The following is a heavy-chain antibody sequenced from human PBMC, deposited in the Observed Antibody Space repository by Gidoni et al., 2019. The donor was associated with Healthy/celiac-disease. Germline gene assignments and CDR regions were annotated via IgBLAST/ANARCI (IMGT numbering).Heavy chain of an antibody. CDR1: GGSISSSNW. D-gene: IGHD4-17*01. CDR2: IYHSGST. Sequence: QVQLQASGPGLVKPSGTLSLTCAVSGGSISSSNWWSWVRQPPGKGLEWIGEIYHSGSTNYNPSLKSRVTISVDKSKNQFSLKLSSVTAADTAVYYCARWEGPDYGDRVGWYFDLWGRGTLVTVSS. J-gene: IGHJ2*01. V-gene: IGHV4-4*02. CDR3: ARWEGPDYGDRVGWYFDL.